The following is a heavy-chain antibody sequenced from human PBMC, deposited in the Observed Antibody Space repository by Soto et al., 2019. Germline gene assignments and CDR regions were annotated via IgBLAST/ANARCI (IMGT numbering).Heavy chain of an antibody. J-gene: IGHJ6*02. CDR3: AADLRYDFFSYGMDV. Sequence: SVKVCCKASGFTFTSSAVQWVRQARGQRLEWIGWIVVGSGNTNYAQKFQERVTITRDMSTSTAYMELSSLRSEDTAVYYCAADLRYDFFSYGMDVWGQGTTVTVSS. D-gene: IGHD3-3*01. CDR2: IVVGSGNT. V-gene: IGHV1-58*01. CDR1: GFTFTSSA.